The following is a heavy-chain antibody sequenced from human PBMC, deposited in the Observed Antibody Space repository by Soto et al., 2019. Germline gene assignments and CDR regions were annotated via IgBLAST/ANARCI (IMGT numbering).Heavy chain of an antibody. CDR3: AREKTYSSSSSPSYWFDP. CDR2: IIPIFGTA. Sequence: SVKVSCKASGGTFSSYAISWVRQAPGQGLEWMGGIIPIFGTANYAQKFQGRVTITADESTSTAYMELSSLRSEDTAVYYCAREKTYSSSSSPSYWFDPWGQGTLVTVSS. V-gene: IGHV1-69*13. CDR1: GGTFSSYA. J-gene: IGHJ5*02. D-gene: IGHD6-6*01.